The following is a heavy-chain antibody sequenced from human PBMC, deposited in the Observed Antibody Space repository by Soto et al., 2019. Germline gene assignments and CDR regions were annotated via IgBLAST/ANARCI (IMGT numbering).Heavy chain of an antibody. J-gene: IGHJ5*02. V-gene: IGHV4-34*01. D-gene: IGHD3-10*01. CDR2: INHSGST. CDR3: ARIGGLWLGESMGGLNWFDP. CDR1: GGSFSGYY. Sequence: ETLSLTCAVYGGSFSGYYWSWIRQPPGKGLEWIGEINHSGSTNYNPSLKSRVTISVDTSKNQFSLKLSSVTAADTAVYYCARIGGLWLGESMGGLNWFDPWGQGTLVTVSS.